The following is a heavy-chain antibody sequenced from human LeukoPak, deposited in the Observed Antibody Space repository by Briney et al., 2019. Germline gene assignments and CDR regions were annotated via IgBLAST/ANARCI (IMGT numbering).Heavy chain of an antibody. CDR1: GFTFSSYV. D-gene: IGHD3-10*01. J-gene: IGHJ5*02. Sequence: GGSLRLSCAASGFTFSSYVMHWVRQAPGKGLEWVAIISYDGSNEYYADSVKGRFTISRDNSKNTLYLQMNSLRAADTAVYYCARHGSWVRGVIWFDPWGQGTLVTVSS. CDR2: ISYDGSNE. V-gene: IGHV3-30*04. CDR3: ARHGSWVRGVIWFDP.